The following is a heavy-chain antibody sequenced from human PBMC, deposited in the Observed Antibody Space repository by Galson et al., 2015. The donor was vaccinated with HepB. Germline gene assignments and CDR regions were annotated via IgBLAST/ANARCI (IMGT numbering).Heavy chain of an antibody. CDR1: GGSFSGYY. Sequence: TLSLTCAVYGGSFSGYYWSWIRQPPGKGLEWIGEINHSGSTNYNPSLKSRVTISVDTSKNQFSLKLSSVTAADTAVYYCARFARVVGRRNNWFDPWGQGTLVTVSS. CDR3: ARFARVVGRRNNWFDP. J-gene: IGHJ5*02. CDR2: INHSGST. D-gene: IGHD1-26*01. V-gene: IGHV4-34*01.